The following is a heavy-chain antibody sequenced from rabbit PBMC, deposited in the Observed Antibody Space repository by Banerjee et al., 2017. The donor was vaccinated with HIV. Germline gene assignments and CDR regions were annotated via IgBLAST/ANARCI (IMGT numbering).Heavy chain of an antibody. V-gene: IGHV1S45*01. Sequence: QEQLKETGGGLVPPGGSLTLSCKASGIDFSSYGISWVRQAPGKGPEWIADIYTGSSGSTWYASWAKGRFTISKTSSTTVTLQMASLTAADTATYFCAREGNGWGPDFALWGQGTLVTVS. D-gene: IGHD4-1*01. CDR1: GIDFSSYG. CDR3: AREGNGWGPDFAL. J-gene: IGHJ4*01. CDR2: IYTGSSGST.